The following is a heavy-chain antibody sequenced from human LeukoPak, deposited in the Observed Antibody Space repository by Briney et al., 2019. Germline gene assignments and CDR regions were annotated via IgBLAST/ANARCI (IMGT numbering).Heavy chain of an antibody. Sequence: GGSLRLSCAASGFTFDDYAMHWVRQAPGKGLEWVSGISWNSGSIGYADSVKGRFTISRDNAKNSLYLQMNTLRAEDTAVYYWVQGWRDNWGQGTLVTVSS. V-gene: IGHV3-9*01. D-gene: IGHD2-15*01. J-gene: IGHJ4*02. CDR3: VQGWRDN. CDR2: ISWNSGSI. CDR1: GFTFDDYA.